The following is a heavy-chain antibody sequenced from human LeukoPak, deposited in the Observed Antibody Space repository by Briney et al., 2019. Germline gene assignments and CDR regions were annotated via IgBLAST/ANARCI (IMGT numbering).Heavy chain of an antibody. J-gene: IGHJ5*02. CDR1: GGTFSSYA. CDR3: ARVNVVRGVTTKYNWFDP. CDR2: IIPIFGTA. D-gene: IGHD3-10*01. V-gene: IGHV1-69*13. Sequence: ASVNVSCKASGGTFSSYAISWVRQAPGQGLEWMGGIIPIFGTANYAQKFQGRVTITADESTSTAYMELSSLRSEDTAVYYCARVNVVRGVTTKYNWFDPWGQGTLVTVSS.